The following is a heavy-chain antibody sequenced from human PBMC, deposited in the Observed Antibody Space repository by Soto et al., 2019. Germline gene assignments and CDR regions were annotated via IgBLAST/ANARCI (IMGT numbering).Heavy chain of an antibody. J-gene: IGHJ4*02. CDR1: GGSISRSSYF. V-gene: IGHV4-39*01. D-gene: IGHD4-17*01. CDR2: IYYSGNT. CDR3: ARHDYGGFGL. Sequence: QLQLQESGPGLVKPSETLSLTCTVSGGSISRSSYFWGWIRQPPGKGLEWIGSIYYSGNTYYNPSLKSRVTISVDTSKSQFSLKLSSVTAADTAVNYCARHDYGGFGLWGQGTLVTVSS.